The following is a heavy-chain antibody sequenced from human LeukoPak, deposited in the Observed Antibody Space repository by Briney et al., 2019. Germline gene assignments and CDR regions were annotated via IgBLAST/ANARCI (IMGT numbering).Heavy chain of an antibody. CDR3: ARFSSVYYFDY. Sequence: SQTLSLTCAVSGGSISSGGYSWSWIRQPPGKGLEWIGYIYHSGSTYYNPSLKSRVTISVDRSKNQFSLKLSSVPAADTAVYYCARFSSVYYFDYWGQGTLVTVSS. J-gene: IGHJ4*02. D-gene: IGHD2-2*01. CDR1: GGSISSGGYS. V-gene: IGHV4-30-2*01. CDR2: IYHSGST.